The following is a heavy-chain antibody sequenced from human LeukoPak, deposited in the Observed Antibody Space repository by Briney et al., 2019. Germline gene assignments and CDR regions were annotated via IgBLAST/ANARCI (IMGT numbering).Heavy chain of an antibody. CDR2: MYYSGNT. Sequence: SETLSLTCTVSGGSISSTAYYWGWTRQPPGKGLEWVGSMYYSGNTYYTPSLKSRVTMSVDTPKNQFSLKLTSVTAADTAMFYCARQVSYSTSLLGYYFDYWGQGILVTVSS. CDR3: ARQVSYSTSLLGYYFDY. CDR1: GGSISSTAYY. D-gene: IGHD2-2*01. J-gene: IGHJ4*02. V-gene: IGHV4-39*01.